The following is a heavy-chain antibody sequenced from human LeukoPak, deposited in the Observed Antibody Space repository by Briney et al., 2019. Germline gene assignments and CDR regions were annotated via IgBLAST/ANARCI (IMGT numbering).Heavy chain of an antibody. J-gene: IGHJ4*02. V-gene: IGHV3-9*01. CDR2: ISWNSGSI. CDR3: AKVSSWSNFDY. CDR1: GFTFDDYA. Sequence: GRSLRLSCAASGFTFDDYAMHWVRQAPGKGLEWVSGISWNSGSIGYADSVKGRFTISRDNAKNPLYLQMNSLRAEDTALYYCAKVSSWSNFDYWGQGTLVTVSS. D-gene: IGHD6-13*01.